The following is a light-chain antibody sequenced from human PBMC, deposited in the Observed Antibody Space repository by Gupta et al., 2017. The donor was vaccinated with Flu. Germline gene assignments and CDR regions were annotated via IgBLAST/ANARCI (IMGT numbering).Light chain of an antibody. J-gene: IGKJ3*01. CDR2: WAS. CDR3: HQYYSTPFT. V-gene: IGKV4-1*01. CDR1: QSVLYSSNNKNY. Sequence: NCKSSQSVLYSSNNKNYLVWYQQKTGQPPKLLIYWASTRESGVPDRFSGSGSGTDFTLTISSLQAEDVAVYYCHQYYSTPFTFGPGTKVDI.